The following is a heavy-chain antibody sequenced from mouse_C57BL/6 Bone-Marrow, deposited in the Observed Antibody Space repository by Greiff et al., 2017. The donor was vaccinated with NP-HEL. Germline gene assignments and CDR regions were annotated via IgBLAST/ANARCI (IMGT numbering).Heavy chain of an antibody. D-gene: IGHD3-2*02. V-gene: IGHV14-4*01. J-gene: IGHJ2*01. CDR3: TFLDSSGYVEYFDY. Sequence: VQLQQSGAELVRPGASVKLSCTASGFNFNDYYMHWVKQRPEQGLEWIGLIHPENGDTEYASKFQGKATITVDTSSNTAYLHLSSLTSEDTAVYYCTFLDSSGYVEYFDYWGQGTTLTVSS. CDR1: GFNFNDYY. CDR2: IHPENGDT.